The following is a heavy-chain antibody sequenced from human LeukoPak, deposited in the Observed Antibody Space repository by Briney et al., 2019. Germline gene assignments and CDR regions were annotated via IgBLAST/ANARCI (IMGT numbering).Heavy chain of an antibody. CDR2: IIPIFGTA. Sequence: ASVKVSCKASGGTFSSYAISWVRQAPGQGLEWMGGIIPIFGTANYAQKFQGRVTITADKSTSTAYMELSSLRSEDTAVYYCAMAGDSSGYSYYYGMDVWGQGTTVTVSS. V-gene: IGHV1-69*06. CDR3: AMAGDSSGYSYYYGMDV. D-gene: IGHD3-22*01. J-gene: IGHJ6*02. CDR1: GGTFSSYA.